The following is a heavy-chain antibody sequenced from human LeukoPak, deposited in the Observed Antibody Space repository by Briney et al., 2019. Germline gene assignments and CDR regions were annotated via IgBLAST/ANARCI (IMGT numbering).Heavy chain of an antibody. V-gene: IGHV3-21*04. CDR2: ISSSSSYI. J-gene: IGHJ4*02. CDR1: GFTFSSYS. CDR3: ARGYYDSSGYYFDY. Sequence: PGGSLRLSCAASGFTFSSYSMNWVRQAPGKGLEWVSSISSSSSYIYYADSVKGRFTIPRDNAKNSLYLQMNSLRADDTAVYYCARGYYDSSGYYFDYWGQGTLVTVSS. D-gene: IGHD3-22*01.